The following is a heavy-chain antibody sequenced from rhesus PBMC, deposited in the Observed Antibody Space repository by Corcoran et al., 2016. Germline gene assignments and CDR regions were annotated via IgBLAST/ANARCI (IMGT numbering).Heavy chain of an antibody. CDR1: GFTFSDYY. J-gene: IGHJ4*01. Sequence: EVRLVESGGGLVQPGGSLRLSCAASGFTFSDYYLSWVCQAPGKGPELVGVSRDKANGGKEEYDASVKGRVIISRDDSKSIASLQMNSLKTEDTAVYYCARGGYSVFGIDYWGQGVLVTVSS. CDR2: SRDKANGGKE. D-gene: IGHD5-24*01. V-gene: IGHV3-116*02. CDR3: ARGGYSVFGIDY.